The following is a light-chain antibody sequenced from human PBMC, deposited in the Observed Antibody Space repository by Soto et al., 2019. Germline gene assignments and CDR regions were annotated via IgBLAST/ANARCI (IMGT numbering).Light chain of an antibody. CDR3: ASWDDSLSGVV. CDR2: NNN. Sequence: QSVLTQTPSASGTPGQRVTISCPGSRSNIGSNAVSWYQQLPGTAPKLLIYNNNQRPSGVPDRFSGSKSGTSASLAISGLQSEDEAEYYCASWDDSLSGVVFGGGTQLTVL. J-gene: IGLJ2*01. V-gene: IGLV1-44*01. CDR1: RSNIGSNA.